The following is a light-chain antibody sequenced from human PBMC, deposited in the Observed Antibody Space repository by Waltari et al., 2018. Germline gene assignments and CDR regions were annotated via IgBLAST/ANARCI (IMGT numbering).Light chain of an antibody. V-gene: IGKV4-1*01. CDR1: RSVLYTANNKNY. CDR3: QQHYTTPWT. CDR2: WAS. J-gene: IGKJ1*01. Sequence: DIAMTQSPDSLAVSLGERATINCKSSRSVLYTANNKNYLTWYQQKPGQPPQLLISWASTRESGVPDRFIGSGSGTDFTLTISSLQAEDVAVYYCQQHYTTPWTFGQGTLVEL.